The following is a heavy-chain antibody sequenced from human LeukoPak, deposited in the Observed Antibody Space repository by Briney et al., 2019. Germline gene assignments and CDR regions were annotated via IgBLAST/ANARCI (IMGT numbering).Heavy chain of an antibody. CDR3: AREISSSKQQLVRRWFDP. CDR1: GYTFNHYA. J-gene: IGHJ5*02. V-gene: IGHV1-46*02. D-gene: IGHD6-13*01. CDR2: INPSGGST. Sequence: ASVKVSCKASGYTFNHYAMNWVRQAPGQGLEWMGIINPSGGSTSYAQKFQGRVTMTRDMSTSTVYMELSSLRSEDTAVYYCAREISSSKQQLVRRWFDPWGQGTLVTVSS.